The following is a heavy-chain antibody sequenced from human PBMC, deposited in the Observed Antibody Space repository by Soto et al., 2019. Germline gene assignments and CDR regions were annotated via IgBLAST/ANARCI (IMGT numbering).Heavy chain of an antibody. Sequence: PGGSPRLSCAASGFTFYDYAMHWVRQAPGKGLEWVSGISWNSGSIGYADSVKGRFTISRDNAKNSLYLQMNSLRAEDTALYYCAKDIETTVTTWFDYWGQGTLVTVSS. V-gene: IGHV3-9*01. J-gene: IGHJ4*02. CDR1: GFTFYDYA. CDR2: ISWNSGSI. D-gene: IGHD4-17*01. CDR3: AKDIETTVTTWFDY.